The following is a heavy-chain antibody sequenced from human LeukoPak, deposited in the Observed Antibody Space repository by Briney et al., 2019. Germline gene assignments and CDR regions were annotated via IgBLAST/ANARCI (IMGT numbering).Heavy chain of an antibody. V-gene: IGHV1-2*02. CDR2: INPNSGGT. Sequence: ASVKVSCKASGYTFTGYYMHWVRQAPGQRLEWMGWINPNSGGTNYPQKFQGRVTMTRDTSISTAYMELSRLRSDDTAVYYCARGGVRFIAAAVNNWFGPWGQGTLVTVSS. D-gene: IGHD6-13*01. J-gene: IGHJ5*02. CDR1: GYTFTGYY. CDR3: ARGGVRFIAAAVNNWFGP.